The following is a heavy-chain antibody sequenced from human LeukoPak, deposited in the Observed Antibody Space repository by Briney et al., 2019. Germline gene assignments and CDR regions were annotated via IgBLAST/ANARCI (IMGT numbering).Heavy chain of an antibody. CDR3: ARWHSEQQLGHYFDY. CDR2: ISYDGSNK. CDR1: GFTFSSYA. D-gene: IGHD6-13*01. Sequence: GGSLRLSCAASGFTFSSYAMHWVRQAPAKGLEWVAVISYDGSNKYYADSVKGRFTISRDNSKNTLYLQMNSLRAEDTAVYYCARWHSEQQLGHYFDYWGQGTLVTVSS. V-gene: IGHV3-30*04. J-gene: IGHJ4*02.